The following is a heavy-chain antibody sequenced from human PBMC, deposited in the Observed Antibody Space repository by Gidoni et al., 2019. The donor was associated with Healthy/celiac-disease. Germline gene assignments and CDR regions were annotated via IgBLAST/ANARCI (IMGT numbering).Heavy chain of an antibody. CDR2: INHSGST. CDR3: ARFQDDAFDI. Sequence: QVQLQQWGAGLLKPSATLSLTCAVYGGSFSGYYWSWIRKPPGKGLEWIGEINHSGSTNYNPSLKSRVTISVDTSKNQFALKRSSVTAADTGVYYCARFQDDAFDIWGQGTMVTVSS. V-gene: IGHV4-34*01. CDR1: GGSFSGYY. J-gene: IGHJ3*02.